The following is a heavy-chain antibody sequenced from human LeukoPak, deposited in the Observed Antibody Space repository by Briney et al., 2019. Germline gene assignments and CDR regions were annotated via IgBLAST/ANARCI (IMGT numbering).Heavy chain of an antibody. CDR2: ISGSGGST. CDR1: GFTFSSYA. Sequence: PGGSLRLSCAASGFTFSSYAMSWVRQAPGKGLEWVSAISGSGGSTYYADSVKGRFTISRDNSKNTLYLQMNSLRAEDTAVYYCAKDRRSPASFTIFGVAIRFDPWGQGTLVTVSS. CDR3: AKDRRSPASFTIFGVAIRFDP. J-gene: IGHJ5*02. V-gene: IGHV3-23*01. D-gene: IGHD3-3*01.